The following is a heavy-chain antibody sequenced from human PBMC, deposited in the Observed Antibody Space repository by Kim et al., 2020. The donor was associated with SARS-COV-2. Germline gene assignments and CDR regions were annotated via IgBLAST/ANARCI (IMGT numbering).Heavy chain of an antibody. CDR2: IHYSGNT. J-gene: IGHJ4*02. D-gene: IGHD3-16*01. V-gene: IGHV4-39*01. Sequence: SETLSLTCTVSGGSINSSTANYYWGWIRQPPGKGLEWIGSIHYSGNTYYSPSLKSRVTISVDTSKNQFSLKLSSVTAADTAIYYCARHGGAWVTYCDYWGQGILVTVSS. CDR3: ARHGGAWVTYCDY. CDR1: GGSINSSTANYY.